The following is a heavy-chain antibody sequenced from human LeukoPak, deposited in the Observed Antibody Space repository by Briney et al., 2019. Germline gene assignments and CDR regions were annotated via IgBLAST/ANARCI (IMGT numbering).Heavy chain of an antibody. D-gene: IGHD6-6*01. V-gene: IGHV1-2*02. Sequence: ASVKVSCKASGYTFTSYGISWVRQAPGQGLEWMGWINPNSGGTNYAQKFQGRVTMTRDTSISTAYMELSRLRSDDTAVYYCASSSSSSGFDYWGQGTLVTVSS. CDR2: INPNSGGT. CDR1: GYTFTSYG. CDR3: ASSSSSSGFDY. J-gene: IGHJ4*02.